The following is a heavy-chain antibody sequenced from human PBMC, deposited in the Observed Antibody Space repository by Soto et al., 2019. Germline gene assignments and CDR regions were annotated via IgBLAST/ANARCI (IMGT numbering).Heavy chain of an antibody. CDR2: IDPRDSYT. CDR1: GYSFTTYW. Sequence: PGESVKISFEASGYSFTTYWISWVRQMPGKGLEWMGAIDPRDSYTKYSPSFQGHVTISVDKSISTAYLQWNSLKASDTAIYYCAREKSDLELFNWLDPWGQGTLVTVSS. CDR3: AREKSDLELFNWLDP. V-gene: IGHV5-10-1*01. D-gene: IGHD1-7*01. J-gene: IGHJ5*02.